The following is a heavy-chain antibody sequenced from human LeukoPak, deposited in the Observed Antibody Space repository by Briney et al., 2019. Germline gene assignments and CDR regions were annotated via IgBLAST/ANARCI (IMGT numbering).Heavy chain of an antibody. CDR3: ARDKGAGAFDI. CDR2: IGTAGDT. Sequence: GGSLRLPCAASGFTFSSYDMHWVRQATGKGLEWVSAIGTAGDTYYPGSVKGRFTISRENAKNSLYLQMNSLRAGDTAVYYCARDKGAGAFDIWGQGTMVTVSS. J-gene: IGHJ3*02. CDR1: GFTFSSYD. V-gene: IGHV3-13*01.